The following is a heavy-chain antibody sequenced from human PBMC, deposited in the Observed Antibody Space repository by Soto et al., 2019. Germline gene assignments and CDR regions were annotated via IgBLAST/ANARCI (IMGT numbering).Heavy chain of an antibody. CDR2: ISAHNGNT. D-gene: IGHD1-1*01. J-gene: IGHJ4*02. CDR3: ARGRYGDY. CDR1: GYAFTTYG. Sequence: QVHLVQSGAEVKKPGASVKVSCKGSGYAFTTYGITWVRQAPGQGLEWMGWISAHNGNTNYAQKLQGKVTVTRDASTSTAYMELRSLRSDDTAVYYCARGRYGDYWGQGALVTVSS. V-gene: IGHV1-18*01.